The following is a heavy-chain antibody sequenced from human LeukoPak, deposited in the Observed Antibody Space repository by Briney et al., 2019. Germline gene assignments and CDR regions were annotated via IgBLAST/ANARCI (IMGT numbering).Heavy chain of an antibody. Sequence: GGSLRLSCAASRFTFSNYEMNWVRQAPGKGLEWVSYISSSSSTTYYADSVKGRFTISRDNAKNSLYLQMNSLRDEDTAVYYCARDQCSDGSCYSGFGPYYYYGMDVWGQGTTVTVSS. J-gene: IGHJ6*02. CDR2: ISSSSSTT. CDR1: RFTFSNYE. V-gene: IGHV3-48*02. CDR3: ARDQCSDGSCYSGFGPYYYYGMDV. D-gene: IGHD2-15*01.